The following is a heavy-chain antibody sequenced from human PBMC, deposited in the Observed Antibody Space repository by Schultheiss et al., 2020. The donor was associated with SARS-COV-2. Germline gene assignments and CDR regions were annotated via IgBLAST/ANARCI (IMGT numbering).Heavy chain of an antibody. J-gene: IGHJ3*02. CDR3: ARSGYCSSTSCYNDAFDI. CDR1: GFSCISYA. V-gene: IGHV3-23*01. D-gene: IGHD2-2*02. Sequence: GESLKISCSFSGFSCISYAMSWVRQAPGKGLEWVSAISGSGGSTYYADSVKGRFTISRDNSKNTLYLQMNSLRAGDTAVYYCARSGYCSSTSCYNDAFDIWGQGTMVTVSS. CDR2: ISGSGGST.